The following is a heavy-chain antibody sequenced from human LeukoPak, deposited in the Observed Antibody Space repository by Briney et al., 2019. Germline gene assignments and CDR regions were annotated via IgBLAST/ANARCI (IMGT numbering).Heavy chain of an antibody. D-gene: IGHD3-3*01. Sequence: SETLSLTCTVSGGSISSGSYYWSWIRQPAGKGLEWIGRIYTSGSTNYNPSLKSRVTISVDTSKNQFSLKLSSVTAADTAVYYCARAGDFSFKDWGQGTLVTVSS. CDR1: GGSISSGSYY. CDR2: IYTSGST. V-gene: IGHV4-61*02. CDR3: ARAGDFSFKD. J-gene: IGHJ4*02.